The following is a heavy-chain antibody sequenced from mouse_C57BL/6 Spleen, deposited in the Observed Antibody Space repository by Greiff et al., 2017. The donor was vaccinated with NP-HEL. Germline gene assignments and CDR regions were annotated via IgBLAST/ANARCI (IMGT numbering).Heavy chain of an antibody. J-gene: IGHJ2*01. Sequence: QVHVKQSGPELVKPGASVKISCKASGYAFSSSWMNWVKQRPGKGLEWIGRIYPGDGDTNYNGKFKGKATLTADKSSSTAYMQLSSLTSEDSAVYFCASRGVVADYFDYWGQGTTLTVSS. CDR3: ASRGVVADYFDY. V-gene: IGHV1-82*01. CDR2: IYPGDGDT. CDR1: GYAFSSSW. D-gene: IGHD1-1*01.